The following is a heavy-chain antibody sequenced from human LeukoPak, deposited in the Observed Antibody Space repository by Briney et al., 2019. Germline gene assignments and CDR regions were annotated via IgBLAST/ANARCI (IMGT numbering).Heavy chain of an antibody. D-gene: IGHD2-2*01. CDR1: GYTFTNYD. Sequence: ASVKVSCKASGYTFTNYDINWVRQATGQGPEWMGWMNPNSGDTGYVQKLQGRVTMTRNTSISTAYMELSSLRSEDTAVYYCATSSTSVTFDYWGQGTLVTVSS. CDR3: ATSSTSVTFDY. V-gene: IGHV1-8*01. J-gene: IGHJ4*02. CDR2: MNPNSGDT.